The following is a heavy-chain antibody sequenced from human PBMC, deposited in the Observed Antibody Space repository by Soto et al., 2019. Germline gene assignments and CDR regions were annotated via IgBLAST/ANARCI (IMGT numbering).Heavy chain of an antibody. D-gene: IGHD6-13*01. CDR3: ARAGNSWYFRDY. V-gene: IGHV3-7*01. Sequence: EVQLVESGGGLVQPGGSLRLSCAASGFTFSSYWMSWFRQAPGKGLEWVANIKQAGSEKYYVDSVKGRFTISRDNAKNSLYLQMNSLRVEDTAVYYCARAGNSWYFRDYWGQGTLVTVSS. CDR1: GFTFSSYW. CDR2: IKQAGSEK. J-gene: IGHJ4*02.